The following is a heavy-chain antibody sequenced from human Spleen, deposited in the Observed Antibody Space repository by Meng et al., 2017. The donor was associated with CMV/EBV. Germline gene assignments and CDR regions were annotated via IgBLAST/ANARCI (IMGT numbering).Heavy chain of an antibody. Sequence: GESLKISCAASGFTFSSYGMHWVRQAPGKGLEWVAFIRYDGSNKYYADSVKGRFTISRDNSKNTLYLQMNSLRAEDTAVYYCAKGKACYDSSGYYYVDYGMDVWGQGTTVTVSS. CDR1: GFTFSSYG. CDR3: AKGKACYDSSGYYYVDYGMDV. D-gene: IGHD3-22*01. V-gene: IGHV3-30*02. J-gene: IGHJ6*02. CDR2: IRYDGSNK.